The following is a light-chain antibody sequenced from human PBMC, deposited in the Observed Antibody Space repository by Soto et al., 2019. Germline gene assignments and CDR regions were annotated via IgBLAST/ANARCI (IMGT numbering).Light chain of an antibody. Sequence: EIVVTQSPATLSVSPGERVTLSCRASQSVSSSLAWYQQRPGQAPRLLIYDTSTRAAGIAARFSGSGSGTDFTLTINRLEPEDSAVYYCEQYGSSPRTFGQGTKVDIK. CDR2: DTS. V-gene: IGKV3-20*01. CDR3: EQYGSSPRT. CDR1: QSVSSS. J-gene: IGKJ1*01.